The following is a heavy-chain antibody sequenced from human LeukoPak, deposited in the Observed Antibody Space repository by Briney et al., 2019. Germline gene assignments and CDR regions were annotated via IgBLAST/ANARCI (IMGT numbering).Heavy chain of an antibody. D-gene: IGHD6-13*01. J-gene: IGHJ4*02. CDR2: IRYDGSNK. CDR1: GFTFSSYG. V-gene: IGHV3-30*02. CDR3: AKDKTGYSSSWYYFDY. Sequence: GGSLRLSCAASGFTFSSYGMHWVRQAPGKGLEWVAFIRYDGSNKYYADSVKGRFTISRDNSKNTLYLQMNSLRAEDTAVYYCAKDKTGYSSSWYYFDYWGQGTLVTVSS.